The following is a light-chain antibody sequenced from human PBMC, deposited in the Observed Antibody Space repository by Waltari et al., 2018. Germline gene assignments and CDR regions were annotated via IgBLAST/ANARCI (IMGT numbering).Light chain of an antibody. Sequence: DIQMTQSPSTLSASVGDRVTITCRASQSIGNYLAWYQQKPWKAPKLLSFMASPLQREVPSRFSGSGSGTEFALTISGLQADDFATYFCQHFNSYPFIFGRGTKLEIK. CDR3: QHFNSYPFI. V-gene: IGKV1-5*03. CDR1: QSIGNY. CDR2: MAS. J-gene: IGKJ2*01.